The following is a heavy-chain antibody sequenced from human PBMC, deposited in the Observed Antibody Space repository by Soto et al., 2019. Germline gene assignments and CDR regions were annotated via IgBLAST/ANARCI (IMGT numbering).Heavy chain of an antibody. Sequence: SETLSLTCTVSGGSISSGDYYWSWIRQPPGKGLEWIGYIYYSGSTYYNPSLKSRVTISVDTSKNQFSLKLSSVTAADTAVYYCASLVNGATLSLYYGMDVWGQGTTVTVSS. CDR2: IYYSGST. D-gene: IGHD5-12*01. V-gene: IGHV4-30-4*01. CDR1: GGSISSGDYY. J-gene: IGHJ6*02. CDR3: ASLVNGATLSLYYGMDV.